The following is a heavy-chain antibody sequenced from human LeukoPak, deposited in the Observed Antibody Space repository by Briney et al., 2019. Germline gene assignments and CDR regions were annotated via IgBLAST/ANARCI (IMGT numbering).Heavy chain of an antibody. CDR2: IYHSGST. V-gene: IGHV4-38-2*01. D-gene: IGHD2-2*01. CDR1: GYSISSGYY. Sequence: LETLSLTCAVSGYSISSGYYWGWIRQPPGKGLEWIGSIYHSGSTYYNPSLKSRVTISVDTSKNQFSLKLSSVTAADTAVYYCARVKVPAAPNDAFDIWGQGTMVTVSS. J-gene: IGHJ3*02. CDR3: ARVKVPAAPNDAFDI.